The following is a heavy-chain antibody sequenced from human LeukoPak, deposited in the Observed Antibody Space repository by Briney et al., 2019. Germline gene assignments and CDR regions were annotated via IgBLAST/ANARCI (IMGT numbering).Heavy chain of an antibody. Sequence: QPGGSLRLSCAASGFTFSSYGMHWVRQAPGKGLEWVSAISGSGGSTYYADSVKGRFTISRDNSKNTLYLQMNSLRAEDTAVYYCAKDRRGSWYGAFDIWGQGTMVTVSS. CDR1: GFTFSSYG. CDR2: ISGSGGST. J-gene: IGHJ3*02. CDR3: AKDRRGSWYGAFDI. D-gene: IGHD6-13*01. V-gene: IGHV3-23*01.